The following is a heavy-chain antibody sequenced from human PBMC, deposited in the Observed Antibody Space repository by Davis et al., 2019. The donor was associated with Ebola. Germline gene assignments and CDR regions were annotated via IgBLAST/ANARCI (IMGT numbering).Heavy chain of an antibody. CDR1: GFTFSTYW. Sequence: PGGSLRLSCAASGFTFSTYWMHWVRQAPGKGLVWVSRINRDGSSPSYADSVKGRFTISRDNAKNTLYLQMNGLRAEDTAMYYCVRDIWQWRYWGQGTLVTVSS. D-gene: IGHD6-19*01. J-gene: IGHJ4*02. CDR3: VRDIWQWRY. V-gene: IGHV3-74*01. CDR2: INRDGSSP.